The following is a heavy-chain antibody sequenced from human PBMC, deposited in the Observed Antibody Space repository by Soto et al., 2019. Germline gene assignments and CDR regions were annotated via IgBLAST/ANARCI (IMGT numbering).Heavy chain of an antibody. CDR2: INRSGGT. CDR3: ARFGSIAVTRFDY. CDR1: GGPFSASY. V-gene: IGHV4-34*10. J-gene: IGHJ4*02. Sequence: SETLSLTCAVYGGPFSASYWTWVRQPPGKGLEWIGEINRSGGTSYNPSLKSRLTMSVDTSKNQFSLNLTSVTAADTAVYYCARFGSIAVTRFDYWGQGVLVTVSS. D-gene: IGHD6-19*01.